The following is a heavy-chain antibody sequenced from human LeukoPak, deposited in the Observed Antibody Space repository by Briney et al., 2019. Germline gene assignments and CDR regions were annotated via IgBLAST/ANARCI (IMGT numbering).Heavy chain of an antibody. V-gene: IGHV1-8*01. CDR2: MNPNSGNT. Sequence: ASVKVSCKASGYTFTSYDINWVRQATGQGLEWMGWMNPNSGNTGYAQKFQGRVTMTRNTSISTAYMELSSLRSEDTAVYYCARVLTARGQWLVRSIDYWGQGTLVTVSS. CDR3: ARVLTARGQWLVRSIDY. D-gene: IGHD6-19*01. CDR1: GYTFTSYD. J-gene: IGHJ4*02.